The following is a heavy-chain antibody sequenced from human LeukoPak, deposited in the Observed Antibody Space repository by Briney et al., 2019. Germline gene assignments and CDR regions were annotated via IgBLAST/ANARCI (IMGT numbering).Heavy chain of an antibody. CDR1: GFSFSSYE. CDR2: ISASGTTI. D-gene: IGHD3-22*01. V-gene: IGHV3-48*03. Sequence: AGGSLRLSCAASGFSFSSYEMNWVRQAPGKGLEWVSYISASGTTIYYADSVKGRFTISRDNSKNTLYLQMNSLRAEDTAVYYCARGVGDSSGYYYYFDYWGQGTLVTVSS. CDR3: ARGVGDSSGYYYYFDY. J-gene: IGHJ4*02.